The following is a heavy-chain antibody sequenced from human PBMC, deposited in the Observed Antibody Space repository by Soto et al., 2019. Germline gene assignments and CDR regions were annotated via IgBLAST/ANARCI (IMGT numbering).Heavy chain of an antibody. CDR1: GASISSYY. Sequence: SETLFLTFHVSGASISSYYWSWIREPPGKGLEWVGYIYYSGNTNYNPSLKSRVSMSVDTSKNRFSLNLTSVTDADTAVYFCARAPYSSGNYYAPYYFYAMDVWGHGTMVTVSS. CDR3: ARAPYSSGNYYAPYYFYAMDV. CDR2: IYYSGNT. V-gene: IGHV4-59*01. D-gene: IGHD3-10*01. J-gene: IGHJ6*02.